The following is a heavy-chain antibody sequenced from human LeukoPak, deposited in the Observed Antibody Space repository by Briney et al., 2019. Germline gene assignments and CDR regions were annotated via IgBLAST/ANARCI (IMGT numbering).Heavy chain of an antibody. J-gene: IGHJ4*02. D-gene: IGHD5-12*01. CDR2: IKKDGSET. Sequence: GGSPRLSCAASGFTFSTSWMSWVRQVPGKGLEWVANIKKDGSETYYVDSVKGRFTISRDNAKNSLYLQMNSLRAEDTAMYYCARGRYSGTTYYFDYWGQGTLVTVSS. V-gene: IGHV3-7*03. CDR1: GFTFSTSW. CDR3: ARGRYSGTTYYFDY.